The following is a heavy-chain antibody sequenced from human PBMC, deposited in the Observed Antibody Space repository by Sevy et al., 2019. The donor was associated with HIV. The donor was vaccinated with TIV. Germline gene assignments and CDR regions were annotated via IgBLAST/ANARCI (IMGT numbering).Heavy chain of an antibody. D-gene: IGHD3-3*01. CDR1: GFTFSSYA. V-gene: IGHV3-23*01. Sequence: GGSLILSCAASGFTFSSYAMSWVRQAPGKGLEWVSAISGSGGSTYYADSVKGRFTISRDNSKNTLYLQMNSLRAEDTAVYYCAKGTHYDFWSGPDYWGKGTLVTVSS. CDR3: AKGTHYDFWSGPDY. CDR2: ISGSGGST. J-gene: IGHJ4*02.